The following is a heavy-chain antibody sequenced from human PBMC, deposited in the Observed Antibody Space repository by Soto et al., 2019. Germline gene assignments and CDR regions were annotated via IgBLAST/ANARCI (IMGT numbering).Heavy chain of an antibody. D-gene: IGHD6-13*01. CDR2: IKQDGSEK. CDR1: GFTFSSYW. J-gene: IGHJ5*02. CDR3: ARDLMGAAAGANWFDP. V-gene: IGHV3-7*01. Sequence: GGSLRLSCAASGFTFSSYWMSWVRQAPGKGLEWGANIKQDGSEKYYVDSVKGRFTISRDNPKNSLYLQMNSLRAEDTAVYYCARDLMGAAAGANWFDPWGQGTMVNASS.